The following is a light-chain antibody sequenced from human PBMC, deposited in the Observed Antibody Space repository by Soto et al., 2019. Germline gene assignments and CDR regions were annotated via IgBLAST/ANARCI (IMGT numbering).Light chain of an antibody. CDR2: RAS. CDR1: QSLGGN. CDR3: QQYSNWPPWT. V-gene: IGKV3-15*01. Sequence: EIVMTQSPATLSVSPGDTAPLSCRASQSLGGNLAWYQQKPGQGPRLLIFRASSRATGVPARFGASGSGTEFTLTISGLQSEDFAIYYCQQYSNWPPWTFGPGTKVDIK. J-gene: IGKJ1*01.